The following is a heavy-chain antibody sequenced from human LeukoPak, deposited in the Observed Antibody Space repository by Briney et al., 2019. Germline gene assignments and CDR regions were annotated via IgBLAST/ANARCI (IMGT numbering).Heavy chain of an antibody. V-gene: IGHV3-9*01. CDR2: ISWNSGSI. J-gene: IGHJ4*02. CDR3: AKGQWRGVTSS. Sequence: GGSLRLSCAASGFTFDDYAMHWVRQAPGKGLEWVSGISWNSGSIGYADSVKGRFTISRDNAKNSLYLQMNSLRAEDTALYYCAKGQWRGVTSSWGQGTLVTVSS. D-gene: IGHD3-10*01. CDR1: GFTFDDYA.